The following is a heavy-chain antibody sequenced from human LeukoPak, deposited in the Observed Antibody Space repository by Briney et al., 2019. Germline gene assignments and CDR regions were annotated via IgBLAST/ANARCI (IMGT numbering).Heavy chain of an antibody. J-gene: IGHJ4*02. CDR1: GGSISSGDYY. V-gene: IGHV4-30-4*01. D-gene: IGHD2-15*01. Sequence: PSETLSLTCTVSGGSISSGDYYWSWIRQPPGKGLEWIGYIYYSGSTYYNPSLKSRVTISVDTSKNQFSLRLSSLTAADTAVYYCARHPFATPFDYWGPGTLVTVSS. CDR2: IYYSGST. CDR3: ARHPFATPFDY.